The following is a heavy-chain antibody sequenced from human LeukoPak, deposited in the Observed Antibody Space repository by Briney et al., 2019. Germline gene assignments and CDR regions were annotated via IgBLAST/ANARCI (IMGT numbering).Heavy chain of an antibody. V-gene: IGHV1-18*01. CDR1: GYTFTSYD. D-gene: IGHD3-16*01. Sequence: ASVKVSCKASGYTFTSYDINWVRQATGQGLEWMGWINAYNGNTNYAQKLQGRVTMTTDTSTSTAYMELRNLRSDDTAVYYCARGGPAARLITFGGVTDYWGRGTLVTVSS. J-gene: IGHJ4*02. CDR2: INAYNGNT. CDR3: ARGGPAARLITFGGVTDY.